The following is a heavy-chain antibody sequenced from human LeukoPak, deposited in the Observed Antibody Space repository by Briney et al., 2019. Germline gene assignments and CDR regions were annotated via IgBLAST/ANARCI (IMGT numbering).Heavy chain of an antibody. V-gene: IGHV1-8*01. CDR2: MTPKSGNT. J-gene: IGHJ4*02. CDR3: AKDWDQLLYYFDY. CDR1: GYTFTNFD. D-gene: IGHD2-2*01. Sequence: ASVKVSCKASGYTFTNFDINWVRQAPGRGLEWMAYMTPKSGNTGYAQNIQGRVTLTRDTSTNTVYMELSSLRSEDTAVYYCAKDWDQLLYYFDYWGQGTLVTVSS.